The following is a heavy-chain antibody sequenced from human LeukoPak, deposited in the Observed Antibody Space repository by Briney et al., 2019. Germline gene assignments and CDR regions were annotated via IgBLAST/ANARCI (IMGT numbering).Heavy chain of an antibody. CDR2: ISAYNGNT. CDR1: GYTFTSYG. J-gene: IGHJ4*02. Sequence: VASVKVSCKASGYTFTSYGISWVRQAPGQGREWMGWISAYNGNTNYAQKLQGRVTMTTDTSTSTAYMELRSLRSDDTAVYYCARGVSYYYDSSGYYQDYWGQGTLVTVSS. CDR3: ARGVSYYYDSSGYYQDY. D-gene: IGHD3-22*01. V-gene: IGHV1-18*01.